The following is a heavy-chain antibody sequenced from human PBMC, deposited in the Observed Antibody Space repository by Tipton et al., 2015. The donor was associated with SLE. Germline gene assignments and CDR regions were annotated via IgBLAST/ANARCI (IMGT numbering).Heavy chain of an antibody. D-gene: IGHD3-3*01. V-gene: IGHV4-61*09. CDR3: ARDDFWSGYYNRGDY. J-gene: IGHJ4*02. CDR1: GGSVSSGSYY. CDR2: IYTSGST. Sequence: TLSLTCTVSGGSVSSGSYYWSWIRQPAGKGLEWIGYIYTSGSTNYNPSLKSRVTISVDTSKNQFSLKLSSVTAADTAVYYCARDDFWSGYYNRGDYWGQGTLVTVSS.